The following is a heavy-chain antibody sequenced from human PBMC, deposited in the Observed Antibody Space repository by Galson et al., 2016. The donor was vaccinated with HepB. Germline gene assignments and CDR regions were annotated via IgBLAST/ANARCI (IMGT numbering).Heavy chain of an antibody. V-gene: IGHV3-48*02. CDR1: GFSFSNYN. Sequence: SLRLSCAASGFSFSNYNMDWVRQAPGKGLEWVSYISGSSSTIYYADSVKGRFTISRDNAKNSLYLQMNSLRDEDTAVSYCARVGGATHDYWGRGTLVTVSS. CDR2: ISGSSSTI. D-gene: IGHD1-26*01. J-gene: IGHJ4*02. CDR3: ARVGGATHDY.